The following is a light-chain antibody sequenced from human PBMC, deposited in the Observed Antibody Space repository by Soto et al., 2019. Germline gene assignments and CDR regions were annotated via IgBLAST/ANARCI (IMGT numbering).Light chain of an antibody. J-gene: IGLJ2*01. CDR3: RSYPSTSTLV. CDR2: DVS. V-gene: IGLV2-14*03. Sequence: QSVLTQPASVSGSPGQSITISCTGTSSDVGGYNYVSWDQQHPGKAPQLMIYDVSDRPSGGSSRFSGSKSSTTPSLTISGLQAEDEADYYCRSYPSTSTLVFGGGTKVTVL. CDR1: SSDVGGYNY.